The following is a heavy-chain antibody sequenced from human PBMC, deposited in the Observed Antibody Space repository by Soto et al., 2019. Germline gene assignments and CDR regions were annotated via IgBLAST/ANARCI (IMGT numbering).Heavy chain of an antibody. J-gene: IGHJ4*02. CDR1: GFTFSGYA. CDR2: IGSRGGDT. V-gene: IGHV3-23*01. D-gene: IGHD6-6*01. Sequence: EVQLLESGGGLAHPGGSLRLSCAASGFTFSGYAMTWVRQAPGEGLEWVASIGSRGGDTYYAESVKGRFTISRDYSQNTLSLQMNSLRAEDTAAYFCAKSRAAGPAVTFDYWGQGTLVTVAS. CDR3: AKSRAAGPAVTFDY.